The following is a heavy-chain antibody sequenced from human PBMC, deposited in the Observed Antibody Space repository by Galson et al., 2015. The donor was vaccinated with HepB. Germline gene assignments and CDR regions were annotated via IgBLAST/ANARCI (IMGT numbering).Heavy chain of an antibody. Sequence: SVKVSCKASGYTFTSYYMHWVRQAPGQGLEWMGIINPSGGSTSYAQKLQGRVTMTRDTSTSTVYMELSSLRSEDTAVYYCARVGTFHYYGSGSYSYYYYGMDDWGQGTTVTVSS. D-gene: IGHD3-10*01. J-gene: IGHJ6*02. CDR1: GYTFTSYY. CDR3: ARVGTFHYYGSGSYSYYYYGMDD. CDR2: INPSGGST. V-gene: IGHV1-46*04.